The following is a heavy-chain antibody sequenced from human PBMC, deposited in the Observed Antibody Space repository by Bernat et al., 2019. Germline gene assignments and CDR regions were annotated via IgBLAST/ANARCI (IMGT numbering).Heavy chain of an antibody. J-gene: IGHJ4*02. CDR3: AKDRVGWELLPFDY. CDR2: IYSGGST. D-gene: IGHD1-26*01. Sequence: EVQLVESGGGLIQPGGSLRLSCAASGFTVSSNYMSWVRQAPGKGLEWVSVIYSGGSTYYADSVKGRFTISRDNSKNTLYLQMNSLRAEDTAVYYCAKDRVGWELLPFDYWGQGTLVTVSS. V-gene: IGHV3-53*01. CDR1: GFTVSSNY.